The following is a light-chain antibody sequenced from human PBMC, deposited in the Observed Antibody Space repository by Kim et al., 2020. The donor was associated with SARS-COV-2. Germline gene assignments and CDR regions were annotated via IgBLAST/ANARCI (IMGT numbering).Light chain of an antibody. V-gene: IGKV3D-20*02. CDR1: QLTATD. CDR3: QQYNISPWT. CDR2: DVS. Sequence: SLAPGESATLSCQASQLTATDLAWYQHRPGQAPRLLIHDVSTRASGVPDRFSGRGSGTEFTLTISRVEAEDFAVYYCQQYNISPWTFGPGTKLEI. J-gene: IGKJ1*01.